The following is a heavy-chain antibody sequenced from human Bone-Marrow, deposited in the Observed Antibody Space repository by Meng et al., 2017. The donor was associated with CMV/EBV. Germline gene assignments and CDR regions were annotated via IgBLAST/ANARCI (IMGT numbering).Heavy chain of an antibody. D-gene: IGHD4-23*01. CDR2: INQDVSET. J-gene: IGHJ4*02. V-gene: IGHV3-7*01. Sequence: GESLKISCAVSGFSLSNEWMNWVRQVPGKGLEWVANINQDVSETHYVDSVKGRFTISRDNAKSSLYLQMNSLRADDTALYFCTRGLRWSDFGGQGTLVTVSS. CDR3: TRGLRWSDF. CDR1: GFSLSNEW.